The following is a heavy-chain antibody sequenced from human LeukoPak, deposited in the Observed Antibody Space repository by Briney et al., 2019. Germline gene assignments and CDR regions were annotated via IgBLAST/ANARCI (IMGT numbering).Heavy chain of an antibody. V-gene: IGHV5-10-1*01. Sequence: PGESLKISCKGSGYGFTSYWISWVRQMPGKGLEWMGRIDPSDSYTNYSPSFQGHVTISADKSISTACLQWSSLKASDTAMYYCARQYPWELLFDYWGQGTLVTVSS. CDR1: GYGFTSYW. CDR3: ARQYPWELLFDY. D-gene: IGHD1-26*01. CDR2: IDPSDSYT. J-gene: IGHJ4*02.